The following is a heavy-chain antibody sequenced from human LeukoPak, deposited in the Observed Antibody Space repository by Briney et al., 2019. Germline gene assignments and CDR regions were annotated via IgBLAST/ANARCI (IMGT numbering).Heavy chain of an antibody. CDR3: IMATIAGVDH. D-gene: IGHD5-12*01. Sequence: QPGGSLRLSCAASGFTFSSYAMHWVRQAPGKGLVWVSRINRDATITNYADSVKGRFSISRDNAKNTLYLQMNNLGGEDTAVYCAIMATIAGVDHWGQGTLVTVSS. J-gene: IGHJ4*02. CDR1: GFTFSSYA. V-gene: IGHV3-74*01. CDR2: INRDATIT.